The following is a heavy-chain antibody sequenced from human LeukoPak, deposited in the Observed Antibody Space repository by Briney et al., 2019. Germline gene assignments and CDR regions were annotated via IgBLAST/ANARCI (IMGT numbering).Heavy chain of an antibody. CDR2: IIPILGIA. CDR1: GGTFTSYA. V-gene: IGHV1-69*04. D-gene: IGHD3-22*01. Sequence: SLKVSCKASGGTFTSYAISFVRQAPGQGLECMGRIIPILGIANYAQKFQGRVTITADKSTSTAYMELSSLRSEDTAVYYCARNLRAYYYDSSGSFDYWGQGTLVTVSS. J-gene: IGHJ4*02. CDR3: ARNLRAYYYDSSGSFDY.